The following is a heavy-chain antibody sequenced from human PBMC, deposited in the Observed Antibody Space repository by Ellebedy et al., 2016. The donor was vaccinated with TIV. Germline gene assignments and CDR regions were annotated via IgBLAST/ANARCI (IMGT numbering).Heavy chain of an antibody. CDR3: ARGLLYYDFWSGYYKGAGDYYYGMDV. V-gene: IGHV4-59*01. J-gene: IGHJ6*02. Sequence: MPSETLSLTCTVSGGSISSYYWSWIRQPPGKGLEWIGYIYYSGSTNYNPSLKSRVTISVATSKNQFSLKLSSVTAADTAVYYCARGLLYYDFWSGYYKGAGDYYYGMDVWGQGTTVTVSS. CDR1: GGSISSYY. CDR2: IYYSGST. D-gene: IGHD3-3*01.